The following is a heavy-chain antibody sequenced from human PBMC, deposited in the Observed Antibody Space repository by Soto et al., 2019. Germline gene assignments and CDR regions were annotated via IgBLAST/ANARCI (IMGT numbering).Heavy chain of an antibody. CDR1: GGTFSSYA. J-gene: IGHJ6*02. CDR2: IIPIFGTA. CDR3: ARDQVPAAMLAYYYGMDV. Sequence: QVQLVQSGAEVKKPGSSVKVSCKASGGTFSSYAISWVRQAPGQGLEWMGGIIPIFGTANYAQKFQGRVTITADESTSTAYMGLGSMTSEDTAVYYCARDQVPAAMLAYYYGMDVWGQGTTVTVSS. D-gene: IGHD2-2*01. V-gene: IGHV1-69*12.